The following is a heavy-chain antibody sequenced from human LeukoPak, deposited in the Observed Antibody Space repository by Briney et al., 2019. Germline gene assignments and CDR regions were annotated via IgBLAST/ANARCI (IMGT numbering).Heavy chain of an antibody. CDR1: GGSISSSNW. Sequence: SGTLSLTCAVSGGSISSSNWWSWVRQPPGKGLEWIGEIYHSGSTNYNPSLKSRVTISVDKSKNQFSLKLSSVTAADTAVYYCARAPRGGATSYAFDIWGQGTMVTVSS. CDR3: ARAPRGGATSYAFDI. V-gene: IGHV4-4*02. J-gene: IGHJ3*02. CDR2: IYHSGST. D-gene: IGHD1-26*01.